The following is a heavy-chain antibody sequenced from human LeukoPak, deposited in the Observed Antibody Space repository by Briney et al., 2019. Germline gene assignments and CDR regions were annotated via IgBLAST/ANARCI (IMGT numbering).Heavy chain of an antibody. Sequence: SETLSLTCVLYVDSLCGYYSSCIRHPPEEGVECVGEIYYSGSTHYNPSLKSRFTISVDTSKNQLSLKLSSVTAADTAVYYCARGSRASIDFWGQGKRVIVS. V-gene: IGHV4-34*01. CDR2: IYYSGST. CDR1: VDSLCGYY. CDR3: ARGSRASIDF. J-gene: IGHJ4*02. D-gene: IGHD5/OR15-5a*01.